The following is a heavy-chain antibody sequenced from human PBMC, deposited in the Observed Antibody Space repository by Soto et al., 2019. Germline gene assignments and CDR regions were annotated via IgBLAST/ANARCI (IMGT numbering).Heavy chain of an antibody. J-gene: IGHJ4*01. Sequence: QVQLQESGPGLVKPSGTLSLTCAVSGGSISSSNWWSWVRQPPGKGLEWIGEIYHSGSTNYNPSLKSXVSXXVXESQTQFSLKRSSVTAAAPAVYYCQRVAVAGTRCDYWGHGTLVTVSP. CDR2: IYHSGST. V-gene: IGHV4-4*02. CDR1: GGSISSSNW. D-gene: IGHD6-19*01. CDR3: QRVAVAGTRCDY.